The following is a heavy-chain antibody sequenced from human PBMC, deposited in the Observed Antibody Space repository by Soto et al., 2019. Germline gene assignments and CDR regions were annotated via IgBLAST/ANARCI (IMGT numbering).Heavy chain of an antibody. CDR3: ARDLSGYGYDY. J-gene: IGHJ4*02. CDR1: GFTFSSYA. Sequence: QVQLVESGGGVVQPGRSLKLSCADSGFTFSSYAMHWVRQAPGKGLEWVAIISYDGTIKYYADSVKGRFNISRDNSKNPLYLQMNSLRAEDTAVYYCARDLSGYGYDYWGQGTLVTVSS. V-gene: IGHV3-30*04. CDR2: ISYDGTIK. D-gene: IGHD5-18*01.